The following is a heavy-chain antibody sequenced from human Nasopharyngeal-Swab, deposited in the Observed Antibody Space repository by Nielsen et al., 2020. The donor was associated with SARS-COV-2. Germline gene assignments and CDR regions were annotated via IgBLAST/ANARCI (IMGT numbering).Heavy chain of an antibody. V-gene: IGHV1-18*01. CDR1: GYSFRSYC. D-gene: IGHD5-18*01. CDR3: ARDVEEWLVVPSLSFDH. CDR2: ISIYNGDR. Sequence: ASVNASCKASGYSFRSYCINWVRQAPAQGLEWMGWISIYNGDRNYAEKLQGRVSMTTDTSTTTAFMELTSLRSDDTAVYYCARDVEEWLVVPSLSFDHWGQGTLVTVSS. J-gene: IGHJ4*02.